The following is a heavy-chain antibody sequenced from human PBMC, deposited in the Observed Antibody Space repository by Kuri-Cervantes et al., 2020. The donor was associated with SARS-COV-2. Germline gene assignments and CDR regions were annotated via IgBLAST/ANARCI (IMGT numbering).Heavy chain of an antibody. CDR3: AKVFGVGSNIKYFDY. CDR2: INSDGSST. D-gene: IGHD2/OR15-2a*01. V-gene: IGHV3-74*01. Sequence: GESLKISCAASGFTFSSYSMNWVRQAPGKGLVWVSRINSDGSSTSYADSVKGRFTISRDNAKNTLYLQMSSLRVEDTALYFCAKVFGVGSNIKYFDYWGQGTVVTVSS. J-gene: IGHJ4*02. CDR1: GFTFSSYS.